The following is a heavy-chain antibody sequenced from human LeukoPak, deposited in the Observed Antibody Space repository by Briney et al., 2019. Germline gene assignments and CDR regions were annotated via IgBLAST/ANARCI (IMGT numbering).Heavy chain of an antibody. CDR1: GGSFSGYY. Sequence: SETLSLTCAVYGGSFSGYYWSWIRQPPGKGLEWIGEINHSGSTNYNPSLESRVTISVDTTKNQFSLKLSSVTAADTAVYYCARVYSSRWFDYWGQGTLVTVSS. J-gene: IGHJ4*02. CDR3: ARVYSSRWFDY. D-gene: IGHD6-19*01. V-gene: IGHV4-34*01. CDR2: INHSGST.